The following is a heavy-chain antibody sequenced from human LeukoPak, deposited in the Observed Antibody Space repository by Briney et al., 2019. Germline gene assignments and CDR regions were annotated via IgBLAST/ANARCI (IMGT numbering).Heavy chain of an antibody. Sequence: ASVKVSCKASGYTFTGYCMHWVRQAPGQGLEWMGWINPNSGGTNYAQKFQGRVTMTRDTSISTAYMELSRLRSDDTAVYYCADTYDSSGDYPGHLGYWGQGTLVTVSS. V-gene: IGHV1-2*02. CDR2: INPNSGGT. CDR1: GYTFTGYC. D-gene: IGHD3-22*01. CDR3: ADTYDSSGDYPGHLGY. J-gene: IGHJ4*02.